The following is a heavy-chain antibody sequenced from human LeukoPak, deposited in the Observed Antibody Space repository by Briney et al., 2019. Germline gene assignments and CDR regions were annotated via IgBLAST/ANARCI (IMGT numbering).Heavy chain of an antibody. CDR3: ARLGDEWRITNTDYYYYYYMDV. J-gene: IGHJ6*03. CDR2: INHSGST. V-gene: IGHV4-34*01. D-gene: IGHD3-10*01. Sequence: SETLSLTCTVSGVSISSYYWSWIRQPPGKGLEWIGEINHSGSTNYNPSLKSRVTISVDTSKNQFSLKLSSVTAADTAVYYCARLGDEWRITNTDYYYYYYMDVWGKGTTVTISS. CDR1: GVSISSYY.